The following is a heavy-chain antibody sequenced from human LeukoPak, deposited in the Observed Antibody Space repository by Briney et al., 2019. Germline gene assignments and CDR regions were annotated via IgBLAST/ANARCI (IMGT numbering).Heavy chain of an antibody. D-gene: IGHD2-21*02. CDR3: AKDHCGGDCRLGDKLDY. Sequence: GGSLRLSCAASGFTFSSYAMSWVRQAPGKGLEWVSAISGSGGSTYYADSVKGRFTISRDNSKNTLYLQMNSLRAEDTAVYYCAKDHCGGDCRLGDKLDYWGQGTLVTVSS. V-gene: IGHV3-23*01. J-gene: IGHJ4*02. CDR2: ISGSGGST. CDR1: GFTFSSYA.